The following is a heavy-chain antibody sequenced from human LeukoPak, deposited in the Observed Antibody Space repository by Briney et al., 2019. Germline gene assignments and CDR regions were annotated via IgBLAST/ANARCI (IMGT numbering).Heavy chain of an antibody. J-gene: IGHJ6*03. Sequence: SETLSLTCTVSGGSISSGTYYWGWIRQPPGKGLEWIGSIYHSGSTYYNPSLKSRVTISVDTSKNQFSLRLSSLTAADTALYYCARDRKYYYHMDVWGKGTTVTISS. CDR1: GGSISSGTYY. D-gene: IGHD1-14*01. CDR2: IYHSGST. CDR3: ARDRKYYYHMDV. V-gene: IGHV4-39*07.